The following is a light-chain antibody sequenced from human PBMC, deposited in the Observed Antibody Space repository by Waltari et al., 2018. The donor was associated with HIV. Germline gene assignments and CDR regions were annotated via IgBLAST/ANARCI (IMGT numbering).Light chain of an antibody. CDR2: GKN. J-gene: IGLJ1*01. V-gene: IGLV3-19*01. Sequence: STELTQDPAVSVALGQTVRITCQGDSVRSYYASWYQQKPGHAPALVIYGKNNRPSGIPDRFSGSTSGNTASLTLTGAQAEDEADYYCNSRDNSSKHYVFGSGTKVTVL. CDR3: NSRDNSSKHYV. CDR1: SVRSYY.